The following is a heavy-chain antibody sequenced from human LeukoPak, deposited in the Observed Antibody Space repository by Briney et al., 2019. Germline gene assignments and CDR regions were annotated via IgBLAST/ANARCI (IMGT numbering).Heavy chain of an antibody. Sequence: TGGSLRLSCAASGFTFSSYSISWVRQAPGKGLEWVSLISGGAGSTYYAASVKGRFTISRDNSKNTLYLQMNSLRAEDTAVYYCARSASRITMVRGYGMDVWDQGTTVTVSS. J-gene: IGHJ6*02. V-gene: IGHV3-23*01. D-gene: IGHD3-10*01. CDR3: ARSASRITMVRGYGMDV. CDR1: GFTFSSYS. CDR2: ISGGAGST.